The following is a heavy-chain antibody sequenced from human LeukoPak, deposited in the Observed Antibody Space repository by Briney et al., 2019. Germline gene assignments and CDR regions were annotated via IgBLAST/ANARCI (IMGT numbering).Heavy chain of an antibody. CDR2: ISTSGSDT. J-gene: IGHJ4*02. V-gene: IGHV3-23*01. D-gene: IGHD1-7*01. CDR3: AKGGNYAPLDY. Sequence: GGSLRLSCAASGFTFSDSAMTWVRQAPGKGLEWVSAISTSGSDTIYTDSVRGRFTISRDNSKNTLYLQTNSLRAEDTAVYYCAKGGNYAPLDYWGQGSLVTVS. CDR1: GFTFSDSA.